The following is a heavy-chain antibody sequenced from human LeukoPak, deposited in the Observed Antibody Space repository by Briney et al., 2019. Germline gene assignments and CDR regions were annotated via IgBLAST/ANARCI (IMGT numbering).Heavy chain of an antibody. D-gene: IGHD6-19*01. J-gene: IGHJ4*02. CDR2: INPNSGGT. CDR3: ATAGIAVYYFDY. V-gene: IGHV1-2*02. Sequence: ASVKVSRKASGYTFTGYYMHWVRQAPGQGLEWMGWINPNSGGTNYAQKFQGRVTVTRDTSISTAYMELSRLRSDDTAVYYCATAGIAVYYFDYWGQGTLVTVSS. CDR1: GYTFTGYY.